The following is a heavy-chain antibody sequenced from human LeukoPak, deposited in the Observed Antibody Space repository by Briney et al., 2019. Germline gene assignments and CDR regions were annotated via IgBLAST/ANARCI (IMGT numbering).Heavy chain of an antibody. CDR1: GYTFSNYA. J-gene: IGHJ4*02. CDR2: ISAYSGNT. D-gene: IGHD3-3*01. Sequence: ASVKVSCKASGYTFSNYAISWVRQAPGQGLEWMGWISAYSGNTKYAQKFQGRVTMTTDTSTSTASMELRSLRSDDTAVYYCARVYRDYDFWSGYWESYFDYWGQGTLVTVSS. V-gene: IGHV1-18*01. CDR3: ARVYRDYDFWSGYWESYFDY.